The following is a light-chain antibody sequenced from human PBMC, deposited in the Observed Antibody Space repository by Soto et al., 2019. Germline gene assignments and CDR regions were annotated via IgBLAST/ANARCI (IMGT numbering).Light chain of an antibody. Sequence: DIVMTQSPDSLAVSLGERATINCKSSQSVLYSSNNKNYLAWYQQRPGQPPKLLIYWASTRESGVPDRFSGHGSGTDITLTITSLQAEGVAVYYCQQYESTPPTFGQGTKLEIK. CDR1: QSVLYSSNNKNY. CDR2: WAS. V-gene: IGKV4-1*01. J-gene: IGKJ2*01. CDR3: QQYESTPPT.